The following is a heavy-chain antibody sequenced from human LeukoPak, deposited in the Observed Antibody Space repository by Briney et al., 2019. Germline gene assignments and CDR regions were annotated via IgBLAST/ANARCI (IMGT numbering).Heavy chain of an antibody. Sequence: GGSLRLSCAASGFTFSSYAMSWVRQAPGKGLEWVSAISGSGGSTYYADSVKGRFTISRDNSKYTLYLQMNSLRAEDTAVYYCAKGGSRGYYYGMDVWGQGTTVTVSS. CDR1: GFTFSSYA. CDR2: ISGSGGST. D-gene: IGHD2-15*01. V-gene: IGHV3-23*01. CDR3: AKGGSRGYYYGMDV. J-gene: IGHJ6*02.